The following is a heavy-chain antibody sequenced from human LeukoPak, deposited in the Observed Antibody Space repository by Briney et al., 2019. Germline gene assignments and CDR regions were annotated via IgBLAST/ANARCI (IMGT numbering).Heavy chain of an antibody. J-gene: IGHJ4*02. CDR2: ISGSGGST. D-gene: IGHD5-12*01. CDR1: GFTFSSYA. Sequence: PGGSLILSCAASGFTFSSYAMSWVRQAPGKGLEWVSAISGSGGSTYYADSVKGRFTISRDNSKNTLYLQMNSLRAEDTAVYYCAKFSGYGGLYWDYWGQGTLVTVSS. V-gene: IGHV3-23*01. CDR3: AKFSGYGGLYWDY.